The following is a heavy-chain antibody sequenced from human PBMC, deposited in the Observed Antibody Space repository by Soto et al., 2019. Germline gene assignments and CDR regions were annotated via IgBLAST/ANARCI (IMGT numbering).Heavy chain of an antibody. CDR2: ISFYNGHT. CDR3: ASATSIAVAGKET. CDR1: GDTVTKYG. D-gene: IGHD6-19*01. V-gene: IGHV1-18*01. J-gene: IGHJ4*02. Sequence: QVQLVQSGGEVKKPGASVKVSCKASGDTVTKYGISWVRQAPGQGLEWLGWISFYNGHTNYALKFQDRITFTTDTTTSTAAMELRSLTSDATAVYYWASATSIAVAGKETWGQGTLVTVSS.